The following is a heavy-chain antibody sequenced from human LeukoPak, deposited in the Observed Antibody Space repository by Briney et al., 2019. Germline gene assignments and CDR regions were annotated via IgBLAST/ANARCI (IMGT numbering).Heavy chain of an antibody. D-gene: IGHD6-6*01. V-gene: IGHV4-39*01. CDR3: ASLEYSSSGHDY. Sequence: SETLSLTCTVSGGSISSSSYYWGWIRQPPGKGLEWIGSIYYSGSTYYNPSLKSRVTISVDTSKNQFPLKLSSVTAADTAVYYCASLEYSSSGHDYWGQGTLVTVSS. CDR1: GGSISSSSYY. J-gene: IGHJ4*02. CDR2: IYYSGST.